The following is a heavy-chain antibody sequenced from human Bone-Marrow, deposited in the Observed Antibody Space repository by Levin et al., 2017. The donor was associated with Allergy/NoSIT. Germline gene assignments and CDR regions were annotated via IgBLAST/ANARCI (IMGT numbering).Heavy chain of an antibody. CDR2: IFYTGST. CDR3: TRASISRVTTRSFDY. D-gene: IGHD4-11*01. V-gene: IGHV4-59*01. CDR1: GGPMTSYY. J-gene: IGHJ4*02. Sequence: PSETLSLTCSVSGGPMTSYYWSWIRQPPGKGLEWIGYIFYTGSTTYNPSLKSRVTLSVDTSKKEFSLRLTSVTAADTAVYYCTRASISRVTTRSFDYWGRGTLVNVSS.